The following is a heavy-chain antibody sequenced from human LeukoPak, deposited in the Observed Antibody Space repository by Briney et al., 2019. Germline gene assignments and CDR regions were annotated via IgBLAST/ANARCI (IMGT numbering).Heavy chain of an antibody. D-gene: IGHD5-18*01. CDR3: ARGSSYGTRRRNYYYMDV. CDR1: GYTFTSYD. Sequence: ASVKVSCKASGYTFTSYDINWVRQATGQGLEWMGWMNPNSGNTGYAQKFQGRVTITRNTSISTAYMELSSLRSEDTAVYYCARGSSYGTRRRNYYYMDVWGKGTTVTVSS. CDR2: MNPNSGNT. V-gene: IGHV1-8*03. J-gene: IGHJ6*03.